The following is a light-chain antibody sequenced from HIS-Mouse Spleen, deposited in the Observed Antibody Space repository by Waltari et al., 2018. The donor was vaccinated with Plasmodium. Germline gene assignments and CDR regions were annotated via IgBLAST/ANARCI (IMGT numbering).Light chain of an antibody. CDR2: DFS. J-gene: IGLJ2*01. V-gene: IGLV2-11*01. CDR1: SSAVCGYHY. CDR3: CSYAGSYTLV. Sequence: QSALTQPRSVSGSPRQSVTISCPRTSSAVCGYHYFSWYQQHPGKAPKRMIYDFSKRPSGVPDRFSGSKSGNTASLTISGLQAEDEADYYCCSYAGSYTLVFGGGTKLTVL.